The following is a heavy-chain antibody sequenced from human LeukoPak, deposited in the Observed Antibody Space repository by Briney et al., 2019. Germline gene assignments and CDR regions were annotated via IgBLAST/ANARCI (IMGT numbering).Heavy chain of an antibody. D-gene: IGHD1-1*01. V-gene: IGHV3-21*04. CDR1: GFTFSSYS. CDR3: AKDAKRHWYPEIFDI. J-gene: IGHJ3*02. CDR2: TTSSATYI. Sequence: GGSLRLSCAASGFTFSSYSMNWVRQAPGKAMEWVSSTTSSATYIFYADSVKGRFTISRDHSKNTLYVQMNSLRAEDTAVYYCAKDAKRHWYPEIFDIWGQGTMVTVSS.